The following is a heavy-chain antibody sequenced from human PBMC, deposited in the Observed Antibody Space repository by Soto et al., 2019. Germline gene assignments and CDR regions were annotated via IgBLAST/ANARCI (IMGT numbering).Heavy chain of an antibody. Sequence: PGGSLRLSCAAPGFNFIIHALHWVRQAPGKGLEWVAVLSPNGKNQYYAASVKGRFTISRDNSKNAVFLQMNRLTPDDTAVYSCAKDHGGGNFFLYFDLWGQGTLVTVSS. V-gene: IGHV3-30*14. D-gene: IGHD2-15*01. CDR3: AKDHGGGNFFLYFDL. J-gene: IGHJ4*02. CDR2: LSPNGKNQ. CDR1: GFNFIIHA.